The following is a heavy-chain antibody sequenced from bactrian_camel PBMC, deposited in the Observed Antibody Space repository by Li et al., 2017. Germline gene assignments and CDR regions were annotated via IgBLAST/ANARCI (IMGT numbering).Heavy chain of an antibody. V-gene: IGHV3-2*01. Sequence: VQLVESGGGLVQPGGSLRLSCAASGFTFSSYDMSWVRQAPGKDLEWVGTIDSDGINTYYADSVKGRFTASRDNAKNTVYLQMNSLKSEDTALYYCATTRRLYGGPGLDYNYWGQGTQVTVS. J-gene: IGHJ4*01. D-gene: IGHD6*01. CDR3: ATTRRLYGGPGLDYNY. CDR2: IDSDGINT. CDR1: GFTFSSYD.